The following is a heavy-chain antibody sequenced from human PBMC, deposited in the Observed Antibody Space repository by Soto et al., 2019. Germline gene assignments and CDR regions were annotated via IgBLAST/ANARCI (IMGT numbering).Heavy chain of an antibody. D-gene: IGHD3-9*01. CDR2: IKQDGSEK. J-gene: IGHJ4*02. V-gene: IGHV3-7*01. CDR1: GFTFSSYW. Sequence: PGGTLRLSCAASGFTFSSYWMSWVRQAPGKGLEWVANIKQDGSEKYYVNSVKGRITNSRDHATNSLSLQMKSLRAEDTAVYYCARDLGYYDFLTGYYDAPYYFDYWGQGTLVTVSS. CDR3: ARDLGYYDFLTGYYDAPYYFDY.